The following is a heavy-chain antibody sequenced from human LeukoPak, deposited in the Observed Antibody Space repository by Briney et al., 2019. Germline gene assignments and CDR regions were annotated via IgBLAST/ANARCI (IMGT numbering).Heavy chain of an antibody. CDR2: MNPNSGNT. CDR1: GYTFTSYD. D-gene: IGHD6-13*01. Sequence: GASVKVSCKASGYTFTSYDINWVRQATGQGLEWMGWMNPNSGNTGYAQKFQGRVTMTRSTSISTAYMELSSLRSEDTAVYYCARGWDPSIAAAGTCYFDYWGQGTLVTVSS. V-gene: IGHV1-8*01. J-gene: IGHJ4*02. CDR3: ARGWDPSIAAAGTCYFDY.